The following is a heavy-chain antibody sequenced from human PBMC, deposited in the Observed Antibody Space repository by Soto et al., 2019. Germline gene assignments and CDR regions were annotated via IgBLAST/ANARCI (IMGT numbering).Heavy chain of an antibody. CDR1: GITFNRYD. V-gene: IGHV3-21*01. CDR2: IISSSGST. D-gene: IGHD6-19*01. J-gene: IGHJ6*01. CDR3: ASMYSSWRATFYYYGMDV. Sequence: EVQLVESGGGLVKPGGSLRLSCTASGITFNRYDMNWVRQAPGKGLEWVSSIISSSGSTYYADSVKGRFSISRDNAENSLFLEMNSLRLEDTAVYYCASMYSSWRATFYYYGMDVWGPGTTVTVSS.